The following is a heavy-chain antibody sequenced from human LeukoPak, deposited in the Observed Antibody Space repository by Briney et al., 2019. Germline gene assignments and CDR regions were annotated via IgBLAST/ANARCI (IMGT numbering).Heavy chain of an antibody. CDR3: ARGPDIVVVVPAAKHFDY. CDR2: INHSGST. CDR1: GGSFSGYY. V-gene: IGHV4-34*01. J-gene: IGHJ4*02. D-gene: IGHD2-2*01. Sequence: KASETLSLTCAVYGGSFSGYYWSWIRQPPGKGLEWIGEINHSGSTNYNPSLKSRVTISVDTSKNQFSLKLSSVTAADTAVYYCARGPDIVVVVPAAKHFDYWGQGTLVTVSS.